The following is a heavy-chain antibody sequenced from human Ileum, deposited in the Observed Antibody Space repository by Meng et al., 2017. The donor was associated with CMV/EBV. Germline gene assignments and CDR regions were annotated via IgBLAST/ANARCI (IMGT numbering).Heavy chain of an antibody. V-gene: IGHV4-34*01. D-gene: IGHD3-3*01. CDR2: INHGGSS. CDR3: ARASPQRRFLSY. J-gene: IGHJ4*02. Sequence: QLQLQQWGAGLLKPSEPLSLMCAVVCGSFSEYHWSWIRQPPGKGLGWIGEINHGGSSNYNPSLKSRVTISVDRSRNQVSLKLTSVTAADTAVYYCARASPQRRFLSYWGQGTLVTVSS. CDR1: CGSFSEYH.